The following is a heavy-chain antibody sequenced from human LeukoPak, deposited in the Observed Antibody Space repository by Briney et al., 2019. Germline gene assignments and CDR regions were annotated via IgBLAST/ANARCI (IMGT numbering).Heavy chain of an antibody. D-gene: IGHD6-19*01. Sequence: TSETLSLTCTVSGGSISSYYWSWIRQPPGKGLEWIGYIYYSGSTNYNPSLKSRVTISVDTSKNQFSLKLSSVTAADTAVYYCARDPSGWPHWYFDLWGRGTLVTVSS. CDR3: ARDPSGWPHWYFDL. CDR2: IYYSGST. CDR1: GGSISSYY. J-gene: IGHJ2*01. V-gene: IGHV4-59*01.